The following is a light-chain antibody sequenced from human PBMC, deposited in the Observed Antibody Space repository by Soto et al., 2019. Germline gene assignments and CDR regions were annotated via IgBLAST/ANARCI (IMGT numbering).Light chain of an antibody. CDR1: SSNIGSNY. J-gene: IGLJ2*01. Sequence: QLVLTQPPSASGTPGQSVTISCSGSSSNIGSNYVYWYQQLPGTAPKLLIYRNNQRPSGVPDRFSGSKSGTSASLAISGLRSEDEADYYCAAWDDSLSGVVFGGGTKLNVL. CDR3: AAWDDSLSGVV. V-gene: IGLV1-47*01. CDR2: RNN.